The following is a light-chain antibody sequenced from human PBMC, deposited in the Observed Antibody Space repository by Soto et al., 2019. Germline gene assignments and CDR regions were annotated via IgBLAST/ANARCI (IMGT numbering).Light chain of an antibody. V-gene: IGKV3-20*01. CDR3: QYCAISAGT. Sequence: EIVLTQSPATLSLSPGERATLSCRASQSVTKNYLAWFQPKPGQAPRLXIYGASNRETGVPDRFSGSGSGTECALTISRLEPEDVALYYCQYCAISAGTFGQGTQVDIK. CDR1: QSVTKNY. CDR2: GAS. J-gene: IGKJ1*01.